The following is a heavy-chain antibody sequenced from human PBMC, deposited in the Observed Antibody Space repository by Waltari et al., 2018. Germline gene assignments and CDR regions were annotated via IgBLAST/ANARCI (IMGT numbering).Heavy chain of an antibody. CDR1: GSPFTAYR. CDR2: INSNSGDR. CDR3: AREGLTGRGFDY. J-gene: IGHJ4*02. V-gene: IGHV1-2*02. Sequence: QVQLVQSGAEVKKPGASVKVSCKTSGSPFTAYRMQWVRQAPGQGLEWMGWINSNSGDRGYAQKFLGRVTMTRDTSVSTIYMELSGLKSDDTAVYYCAREGLTGRGFDYWGQGTLVTVSS. D-gene: IGHD3-10*01.